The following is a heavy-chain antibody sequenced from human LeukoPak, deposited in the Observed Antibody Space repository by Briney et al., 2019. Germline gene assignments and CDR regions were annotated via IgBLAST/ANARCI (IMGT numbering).Heavy chain of an antibody. CDR3: ARGRDGYNWIDY. CDR1: GFTFSSYW. V-gene: IGHV3-33*08. Sequence: GSLRLSCAVSGFTFSSYWMHWVRQAPGKGLEWVAVIWYDGTNKYYADSVKGRFTISGDNSKNTLYLQMNSLRAEDTAVYYCARGRDGYNWIDYWGQGTLVTVSS. J-gene: IGHJ4*02. D-gene: IGHD5-24*01. CDR2: IWYDGTNK.